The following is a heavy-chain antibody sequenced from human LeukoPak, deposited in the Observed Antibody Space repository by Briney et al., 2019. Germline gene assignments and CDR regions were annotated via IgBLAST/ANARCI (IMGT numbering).Heavy chain of an antibody. CDR1: GFTFSSYE. CDR2: ISSSSSYI. CDR3: ARSGGPLNWFDP. J-gene: IGHJ5*02. V-gene: IGHV3-21*01. Sequence: GGSLRLSCAASGFTFSSYEMNWVRQAPGKGLEWVSSISSSSSYIYYADSVKGRFTISRDNAKNSLYLQMNSLRAEDTAVYYCARSGGPLNWFDPWGQGTLVTVSS.